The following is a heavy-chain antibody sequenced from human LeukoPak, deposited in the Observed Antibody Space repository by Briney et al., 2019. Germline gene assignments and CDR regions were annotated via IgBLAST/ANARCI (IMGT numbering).Heavy chain of an antibody. J-gene: IGHJ3*01. CDR1: GGSFSGYY. D-gene: IGHD3-9*01. CDR2: INHSGST. CDR3: AKGLRYLSFIDAFDV. Sequence: SETLSLTCAVYGGSFSGYYWSWIRQPPGKGLEWIGEINHSGSTNYNPSLKSRVTISVDTSKNQFSLKLSSVTAADTAVYYCAKGLRYLSFIDAFDVWGQGTMVTVSS. V-gene: IGHV4-34*01.